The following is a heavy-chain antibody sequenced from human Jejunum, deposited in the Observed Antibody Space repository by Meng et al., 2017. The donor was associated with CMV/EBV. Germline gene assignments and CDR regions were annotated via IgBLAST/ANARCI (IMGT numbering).Heavy chain of an antibody. J-gene: IGHJ4*02. Sequence: GFPLSSRCMSWVRQAPGKGMEWVANIKEDGSERYYVDSVKGRFTISRDNARNSLYLQMSSLRAEDTAVYYCAKSGRADSSNYYYFDNWGQGTLVTVSS. CDR1: GFPLSSRC. V-gene: IGHV3-7*01. CDR2: IKEDGSER. CDR3: AKSGRADSSNYYYFDN. D-gene: IGHD3-22*01.